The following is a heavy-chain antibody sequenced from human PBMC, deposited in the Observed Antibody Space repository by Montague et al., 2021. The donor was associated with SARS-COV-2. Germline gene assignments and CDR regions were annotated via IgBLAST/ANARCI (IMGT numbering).Heavy chain of an antibody. D-gene: IGHD3-9*01. CDR2: IYQDWST. Sequence: SETLSLTCAVSGDSIITTYWWSWVRPPPGKGLGWVWEIYQDWSTNYHPSLKSLVTISVDQSKNQFTLEMNSVTAADTAPYYCVRAGGFDNRPPVWGQGALVIVSS. CDR1: GDSIITTYW. V-gene: IGHV4-4*02. J-gene: IGHJ4*02. CDR3: VRAGGFDNRPPV.